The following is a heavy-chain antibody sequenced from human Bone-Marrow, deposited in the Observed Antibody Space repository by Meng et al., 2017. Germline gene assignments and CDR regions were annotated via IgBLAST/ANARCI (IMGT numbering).Heavy chain of an antibody. CDR1: GFTFDDYA. CDR2: ISWNSGSI. Sequence: SLKISCAASGFTFDDYAMHWVRQAPGKGLEWVSGISWNSGSIGYADSVKGRFTISRDNAKNSLYLQMNSLRAEDTAVYYCARDLVGWLVRYDAFDIWGQGTMVTVSS. D-gene: IGHD6-19*01. CDR3: ARDLVGWLVRYDAFDI. V-gene: IGHV3-9*01. J-gene: IGHJ3*02.